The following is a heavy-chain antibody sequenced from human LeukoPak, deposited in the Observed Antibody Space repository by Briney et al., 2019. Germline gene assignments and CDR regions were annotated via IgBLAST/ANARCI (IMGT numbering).Heavy chain of an antibody. CDR2: INSDGSSI. D-gene: IGHD6-13*01. CDR1: GFIFSSHW. CDR3: ARDRGYLDY. J-gene: IGHJ4*02. V-gene: IGHV3-74*01. Sequence: QPGGSLRLSCAASGFIFSSHWMHWVRQAPGKGLVWVSRINSDGSSITYADSVKGRFTISRDNAKSSLSLEMNSLRDGDTGVYYCARDRGYLDYWGQGTLVTVYS.